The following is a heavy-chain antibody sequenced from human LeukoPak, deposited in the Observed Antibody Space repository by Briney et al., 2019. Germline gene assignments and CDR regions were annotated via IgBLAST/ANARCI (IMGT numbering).Heavy chain of an antibody. CDR1: GFTFSTYV. V-gene: IGHV3-64D*06. J-gene: IGHJ4*02. CDR2: ISSNGDNT. CDR3: VRGTGY. Sequence: PGWSMRLCYSVSGFTFSTYVMHWVRQAPGKVLEYVSAISSNGDNTYYADSVKGRFTISRDNSKNTLYLQMSRLRADDTAVYYCVRGTGYWGQGTLVTVSS.